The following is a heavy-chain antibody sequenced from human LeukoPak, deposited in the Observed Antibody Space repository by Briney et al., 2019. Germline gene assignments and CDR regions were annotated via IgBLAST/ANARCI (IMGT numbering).Heavy chain of an antibody. J-gene: IGHJ4*02. Sequence: PGGSLRLSCAASGFIFSTYGMSWVRQAPGKGLEWVSGISGSGAVKYYADSVKGRFTISRDNSKNTLYLQMNSLRAEDTAVYYCARAARYDSSGYDLRFDYWGQGTLVTVSS. CDR2: ISGSGAVK. V-gene: IGHV3-23*01. D-gene: IGHD3-22*01. CDR1: GFIFSTYG. CDR3: ARAARYDSSGYDLRFDY.